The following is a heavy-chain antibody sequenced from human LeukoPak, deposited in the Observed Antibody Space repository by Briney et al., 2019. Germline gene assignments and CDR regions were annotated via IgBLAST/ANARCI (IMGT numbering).Heavy chain of an antibody. CDR2: IDPYETPTTT. Sequence: GGSLRLSCAASGFTFGSFWMHWVRQVPGKGRVWGSRIDPYETPTTTTYADSVRGRFTISRDNAKNTLYLQMNSLRVEDTAVYYCVKDHTGKEDKWGQGTLVTVSS. J-gene: IGHJ4*02. D-gene: IGHD1-1*01. CDR1: GFTFGSFW. CDR3: VKDHTGKEDK. V-gene: IGHV3-74*03.